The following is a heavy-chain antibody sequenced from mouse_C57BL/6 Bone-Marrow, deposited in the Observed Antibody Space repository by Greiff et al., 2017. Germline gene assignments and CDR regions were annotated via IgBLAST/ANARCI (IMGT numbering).Heavy chain of an antibody. V-gene: IGHV14-1*01. CDR3: TTPFYDGYSHWYFDV. CDR1: GFNIKDYY. Sequence: EVQRVDSGAELVRPGASVKLSCTASGFNIKDYYMHWVKQRPEQGLEWIGRIDPEDGDTEYAPKFQGKATMTADTSSNTAYLQLGSLTSEDTAVYYCTTPFYDGYSHWYFDVWGTGTTVTVSS. D-gene: IGHD2-3*01. J-gene: IGHJ1*03. CDR2: IDPEDGDT.